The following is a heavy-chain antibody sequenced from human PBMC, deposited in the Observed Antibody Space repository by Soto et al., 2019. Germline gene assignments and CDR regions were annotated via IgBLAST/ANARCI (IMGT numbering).Heavy chain of an antibody. V-gene: IGHV4-31*03. CDR2: IYYSGGA. D-gene: IGHD3-3*01. Sequence: SETLSLTCTVSGDFISNGDCYWSWIRQHPGQGLEWIGYIYYSGGAYYNPSLKSRVSISVDTPKNQFSLKLNSVTAADTAVYYCARYTLESRLMDIWGRGTTVTVSS. CDR1: GDFISNGDCY. J-gene: IGHJ6*02. CDR3: ARYTLESRLMDI.